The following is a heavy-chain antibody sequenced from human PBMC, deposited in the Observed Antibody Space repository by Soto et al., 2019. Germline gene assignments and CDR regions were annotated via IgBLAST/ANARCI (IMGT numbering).Heavy chain of an antibody. J-gene: IGHJ6*02. V-gene: IGHV3-23*01. D-gene: IGHD2-2*01. CDR2: ISGSGGST. CDR3: AKEGQSTEYRPRKIYYYYGMDV. Sequence: EVQLLESGGGLVQPGGSLRLSCAASGFTFSSYAMSWVRQAPGKGLEWVSAISGSGGSTYYADSVKGRFTISRDNSKNTLYLQMNSLRAEDTAVYYCAKEGQSTEYRPRKIYYYYGMDVWGQGTTVTVSS. CDR1: GFTFSSYA.